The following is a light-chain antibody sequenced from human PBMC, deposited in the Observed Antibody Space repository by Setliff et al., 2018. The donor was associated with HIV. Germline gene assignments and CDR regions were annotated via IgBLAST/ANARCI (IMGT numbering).Light chain of an antibody. Sequence: QSALTQPASVSGSPGPSISISCTGTSSDVGAYNDVSWYQQHPGKAPRLIIYDVSDRPSGVSNRFSGSKSGNTASLTISGLQTEDEADYYCGSYTTINTYVFGSGTKVTVL. CDR2: DVS. CDR3: GSYTTINTYV. CDR1: SSDVGAYND. J-gene: IGLJ1*01. V-gene: IGLV2-14*03.